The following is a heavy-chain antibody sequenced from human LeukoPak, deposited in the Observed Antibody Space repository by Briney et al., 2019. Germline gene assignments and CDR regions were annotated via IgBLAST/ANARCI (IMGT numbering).Heavy chain of an antibody. CDR3: ARDRRARDIAARGAYCFDY. V-gene: IGHV1-46*01. D-gene: IGHD6-6*01. CDR2: INPSGGST. Sequence: ASVKVSCKASGYTFTSYYMHWVRQAPGQGLEWMGIINPSGGSTSYAQKFQGRVTMTRDTSTSTVYMELSSLRSEDTAVYYCARDRRARDIAARGAYCFDYWGQGTLVTVSS. J-gene: IGHJ4*02. CDR1: GYTFTSYY.